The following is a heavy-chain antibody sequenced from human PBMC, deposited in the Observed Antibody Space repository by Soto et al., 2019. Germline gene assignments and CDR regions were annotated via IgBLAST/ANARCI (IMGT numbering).Heavy chain of an antibody. CDR1: GYSFTDYG. D-gene: IGHD3-22*01. CDR2: LNVYSGTP. Sequence: QVHLVQSGSDVKTTGAAVKVSCKASGYSFTDYGVSWVRQAPGQGLEWMGWLNVYSGTPNHLPKFQARATMPADTSTNTLSLELRSLRSEDTPVYYCARGRGGSLLSSGHTHNDLHSWGPGTLVTVSS. CDR3: ARGRGGSLLSSGHTHNDLHS. V-gene: IGHV1-18*01. J-gene: IGHJ4*02.